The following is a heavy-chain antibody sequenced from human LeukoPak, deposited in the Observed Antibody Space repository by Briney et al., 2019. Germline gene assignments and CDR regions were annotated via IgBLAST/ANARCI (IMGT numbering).Heavy chain of an antibody. V-gene: IGHV1-69*04. CDR2: IIPILGMA. Sequence: GASVKVSCKASGGTFSSYAISWVRQAPGQGLEWMGRIIPILGMANYAQKFQGRVTITADKSTSTAYMELSSLRSEDTAVYYCAPMGDYGGNSDYWGQGTLVTVSS. D-gene: IGHD4-17*01. CDR3: APMGDYGGNSDY. J-gene: IGHJ4*02. CDR1: GGTFSSYA.